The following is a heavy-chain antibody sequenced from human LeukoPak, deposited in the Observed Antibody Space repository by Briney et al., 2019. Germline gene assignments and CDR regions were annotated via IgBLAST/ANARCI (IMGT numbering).Heavy chain of an antibody. V-gene: IGHV3-53*01. J-gene: IGHJ4*02. D-gene: IGHD6-19*01. Sequence: GGSLRLSCAASGVTVSNNFMSWVRQAPGKGLEWVSVNYGGGSTYYADSVKGRFTISRDTSKNTLYLQMNSLSAEDTAVYYCASWPGGWYGEDSWGQGTLVTVSS. CDR2: NYGGGST. CDR1: GVTVSNNF. CDR3: ASWPGGWYGEDS.